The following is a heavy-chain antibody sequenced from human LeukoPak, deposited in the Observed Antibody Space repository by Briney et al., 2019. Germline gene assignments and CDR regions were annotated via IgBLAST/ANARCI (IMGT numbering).Heavy chain of an antibody. CDR2: ISSSSRYT. J-gene: IGHJ4*02. Sequence: GGSLRLSCAASGFSFSDYDMSWIRQAPGKGLEWVSYISSSSRYTKYADSLKGRFSISRDNAKKSLYLQMNSLRDEDTAVYYCARYFDSWGQGTLVTVSS. CDR1: GFSFSDYD. CDR3: ARYFDS. V-gene: IGHV3-11*06.